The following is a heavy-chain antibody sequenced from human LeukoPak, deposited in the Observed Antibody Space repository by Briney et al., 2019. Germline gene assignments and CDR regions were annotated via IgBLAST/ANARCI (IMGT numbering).Heavy chain of an antibody. CDR3: AKCSPYDFHFEY. CDR1: GYSISSGYY. J-gene: IGHJ4*02. CDR2: IYHSGST. Sequence: SETLSLTCTVSGYSISSGYYWGWIRQPPGKGLEWIGSIYHSGSTYYNPSLKSRVTISVDTSKNQFSLKLSSVTAADTAVYYCAKCSPYDFHFEYWGQGMLVTVSS. V-gene: IGHV4-38-2*02. D-gene: IGHD3-3*01.